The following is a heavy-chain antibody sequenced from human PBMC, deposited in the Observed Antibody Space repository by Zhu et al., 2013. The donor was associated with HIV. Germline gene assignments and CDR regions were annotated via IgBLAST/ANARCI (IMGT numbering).Heavy chain of an antibody. CDR3: ARWDATMVRGLIREDAFDI. CDR2: IYYSGST. J-gene: IGHJ3*02. CDR1: GGSISSSSNY. V-gene: IGHV4-39*07. Sequence: QVQLQESGPGLVKPSETLSLTCTVSGGSISSSSNYWGWNRQPPGKGLEWIGSIYYSGSTYYNPSLKSRVTISVDSSKNQFSLKLSSVAAADTAVYYCARWDATMVRGLIREDAFDIWGQGTMVTVSS. D-gene: IGHD3-10*01.